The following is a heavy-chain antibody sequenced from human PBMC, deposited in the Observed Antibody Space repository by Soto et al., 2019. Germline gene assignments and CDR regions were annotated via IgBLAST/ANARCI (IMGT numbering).Heavy chain of an antibody. D-gene: IGHD1-26*01. V-gene: IGHV1-3*01. CDR3: AGGLGLYYFDY. CDR1: GYTFTSYA. CDR2: INAGNGST. J-gene: IGHJ4*02. Sequence: ASVKVSCKASGYTFTSYAMHWVRQAPGQRLEWMGWINAGNGSTKYSQKFQGRVTITRDTSASTAYMELSSLRSEDTAVYYCAGGLGLYYFDYWGQGTLVTVSS.